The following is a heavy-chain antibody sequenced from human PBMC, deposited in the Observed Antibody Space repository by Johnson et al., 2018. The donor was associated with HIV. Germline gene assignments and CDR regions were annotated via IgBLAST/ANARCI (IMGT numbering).Heavy chain of an antibody. CDR2: IRYDGSNK. CDR3: ARATHYYDSSGYYIDAFDI. CDR1: GFTFSSYG. J-gene: IGHJ3*02. V-gene: IGHV3-30*02. Sequence: QVQLVESGGGVVQPGGSLRLSCAASGFTFSSYGMHWVRQAPGKGLEWVAFIRYDGSNKYYADSVKGRFTISRDNSKNTLYLQMNSLRAEDTALYYCARATHYYDSSGYYIDAFDIWGQGTMVTVSS. D-gene: IGHD3-22*01.